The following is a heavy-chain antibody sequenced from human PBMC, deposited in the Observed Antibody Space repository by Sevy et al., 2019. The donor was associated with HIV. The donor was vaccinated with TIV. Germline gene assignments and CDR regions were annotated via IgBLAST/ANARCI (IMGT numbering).Heavy chain of an antibody. Sequence: ASVKVSCKVFEYSLNELSIHWVRQAPGKGLEWMGGFDPQRGKIIYAQKFQGRVTMTEDTSTETAYMELSNLRSEDTAVYHCTTDVHLGDFRLWDDWGQGTRVTVSS. CDR2: FDPQRGKI. CDR1: EYSLNELS. V-gene: IGHV1-24*01. CDR3: TTDVHLGDFRLWDD. D-gene: IGHD4-17*01. J-gene: IGHJ4*02.